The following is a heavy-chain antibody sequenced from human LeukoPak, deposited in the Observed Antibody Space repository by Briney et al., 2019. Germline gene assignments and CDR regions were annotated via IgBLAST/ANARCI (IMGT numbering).Heavy chain of an antibody. V-gene: IGHV1-8*03. Sequence: ASVKVSCKASGGTFSSYAISWVRQATGQGLEWMGWMNPNSGNTGYAQKFQGRVTITRNTSISTAYMELSSLRSEDTAVYYCARESGNGDYDYWGQGTLVTVSS. J-gene: IGHJ4*02. CDR1: GGTFSSYA. D-gene: IGHD4-17*01. CDR2: MNPNSGNT. CDR3: ARESGNGDYDY.